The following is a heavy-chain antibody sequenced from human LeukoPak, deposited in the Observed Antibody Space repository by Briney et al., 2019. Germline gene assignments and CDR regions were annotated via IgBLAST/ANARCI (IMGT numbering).Heavy chain of an antibody. V-gene: IGHV3-7*01. CDR1: GFTFSESW. D-gene: IGHD7-27*01. Sequence: GGSLRLSCVASGFTFSESWMSWVRQAPGKGLEWVADIKEVGSQKDYVDSVKGRFTISRDNAKNSLYLQMDSLRAEDTAVYYCATYTNWVAGDVWGQGTTVSVSS. CDR3: ATYTNWVAGDV. J-gene: IGHJ6*02. CDR2: IKEVGSQK.